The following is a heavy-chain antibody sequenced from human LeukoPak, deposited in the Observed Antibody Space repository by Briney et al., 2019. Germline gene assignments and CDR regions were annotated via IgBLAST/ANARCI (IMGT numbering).Heavy chain of an antibody. Sequence: PGGSLRLSCAASGFTVSSNYMSWVRQAPGKGLEWVSVIYSGGSTYYADSVKGRFTISRDNSKNTLYLQMNSLRAEDTAVYYCASLLYGDHQGAFDIWGQGTMVTASS. D-gene: IGHD4-17*01. CDR2: IYSGGST. CDR1: GFTVSSNY. V-gene: IGHV3-53*01. CDR3: ASLLYGDHQGAFDI. J-gene: IGHJ3*02.